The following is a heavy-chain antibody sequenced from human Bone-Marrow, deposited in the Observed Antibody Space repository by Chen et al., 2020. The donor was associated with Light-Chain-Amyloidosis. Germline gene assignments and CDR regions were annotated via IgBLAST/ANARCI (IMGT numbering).Heavy chain of an antibody. Sequence: QVQLQQWGAGLLKPSETLSFTCAVYGGSFSGYYWSWIRQPPGKGLEWIGEINHSGSTNYNPYIKSRVTISVDTSKNQFSLRLSSVTAADTAVYYCARDHSNVYSSSAQRRNWFDPWGQGTLVTVSS. CDR1: GGSFSGYY. CDR2: INHSGST. CDR3: ARDHSNVYSSSAQRRNWFDP. D-gene: IGHD6-6*01. J-gene: IGHJ5*02. V-gene: IGHV4-34*01.